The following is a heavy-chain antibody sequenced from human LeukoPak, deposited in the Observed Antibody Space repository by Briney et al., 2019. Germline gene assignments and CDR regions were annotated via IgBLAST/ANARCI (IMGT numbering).Heavy chain of an antibody. D-gene: IGHD4-11*01. J-gene: IGHJ1*01. CDR2: FDPEDGET. CDR1: GYTLIELS. Sequence: ASVKVSCKVSGYTLIELSMHWVRQAPGKGLEWMGGFDPEDGETIYAQKFQGRVTMTEDASTDTAYMELSSLRSEDTAVYYCATVSTVNLAEYFHYWGQGTLVTVSS. V-gene: IGHV1-24*01. CDR3: ATVSTVNLAEYFHY.